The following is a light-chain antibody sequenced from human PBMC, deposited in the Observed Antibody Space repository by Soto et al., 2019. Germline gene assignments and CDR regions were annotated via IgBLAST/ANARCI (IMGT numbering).Light chain of an antibody. J-gene: IGKJ1*01. CDR3: QQYGSSGT. Sequence: EIVMTQSPATLSVSPGERASLSCRASQSVTTNVAWYQHKPGQAPRLLIYGASTRATGIPARFSGSGSGTEFTLTISSLQSEDFAVYYCQQYGSSGTCGQGTKVDIK. CDR1: QSVTTN. CDR2: GAS. V-gene: IGKV3-15*01.